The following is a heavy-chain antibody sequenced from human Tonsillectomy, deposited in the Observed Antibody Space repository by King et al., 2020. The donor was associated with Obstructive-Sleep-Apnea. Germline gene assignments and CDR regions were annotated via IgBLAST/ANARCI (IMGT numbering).Heavy chain of an antibody. CDR1: GFTFKNDW. V-gene: IGHV3-7*01. CDR3: VRDREECPDGFCYDVFDI. D-gene: IGHD2-8*01. CDR2: IKRDGSAT. Sequence: VQLVESGGGLVQPGGSLRLSCAASGFTFKNDWMTWVRQAPGKGLEWVANIKRDGSATNYMDFLKGRFTISRDNAKNSLYLQMNSLRAEDTAIYYCVRDREECPDGFCYDVFDIWGQGTVVIVAS. J-gene: IGHJ3*02.